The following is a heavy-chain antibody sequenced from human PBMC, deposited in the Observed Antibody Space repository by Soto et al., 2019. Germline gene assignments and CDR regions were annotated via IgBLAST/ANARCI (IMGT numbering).Heavy chain of an antibody. V-gene: IGHV1-3*05. CDR1: GYTFTSYA. Sequence: QVQLVQSGAEEKKPGASVKVSCKASGYTFTSYAMHWVRQAPGQRLEWMGWINAGNGNTQYSQKFQGRVTITRDTPASTAYMELSSLRSEDTAVYYCARSIVVVTALDYWGQGTLVTVSS. CDR2: INAGNGNT. D-gene: IGHD2-21*02. J-gene: IGHJ4*02. CDR3: ARSIVVVTALDY.